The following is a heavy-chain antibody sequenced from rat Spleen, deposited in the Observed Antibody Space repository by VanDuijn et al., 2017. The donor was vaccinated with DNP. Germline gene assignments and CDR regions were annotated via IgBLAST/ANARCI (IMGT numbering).Heavy chain of an antibody. CDR2: VWIGGTT. Sequence: VQLKESGPGLVQPSQTLSLTCTVSGFSLTDYSVHWVRQPSGKGLEWMGVVWIGGTTHISSIFKSRVSISRDTSKSQVFLEVNSLQSEDTATYYCARDGQWDYLDYWGQGVMVTVAS. CDR3: ARDGQWDYLDY. CDR1: GFSLTDYS. J-gene: IGHJ2*01. D-gene: IGHD1-1*01. V-gene: IGHV2S63*01.